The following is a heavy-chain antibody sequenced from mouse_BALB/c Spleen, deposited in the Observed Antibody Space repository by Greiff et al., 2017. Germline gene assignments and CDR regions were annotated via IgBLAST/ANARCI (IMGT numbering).Heavy chain of an antibody. CDR1: GFSLTSYG. V-gene: IGHV2-2*02. D-gene: IGHD2-4*01. Sequence: QVQLQQSGPGLVQPSQSLSITCTVSGFSLTSYGVHWVRQSPGKGLEWLGVIWSGGSTDYNAAFISRLSISKDNSKSQVFFKMNSLQANDTAIYYCARNYPVYYDYDDGAMDYWGQGTSVTVSS. CDR2: IWSGGST. CDR3: ARNYPVYYDYDDGAMDY. J-gene: IGHJ4*01.